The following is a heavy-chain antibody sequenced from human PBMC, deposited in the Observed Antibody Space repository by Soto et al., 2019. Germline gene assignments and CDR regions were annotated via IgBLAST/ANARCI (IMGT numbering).Heavy chain of an antibody. V-gene: IGHV3-30*18. D-gene: IGHD1-26*01. CDR2: ISYDGSNK. Sequence: GWSLRLSCAASGFTFSSYGMHWVRQAPGKGLEWVAVISYDGSNKYYADSVKGRFTISRDNSKNTLYLQMNSLRAEDTAVYYCAKDRSGRDLMALDYWGQGTLVTVSS. CDR1: GFTFSSYG. CDR3: AKDRSGRDLMALDY. J-gene: IGHJ4*02.